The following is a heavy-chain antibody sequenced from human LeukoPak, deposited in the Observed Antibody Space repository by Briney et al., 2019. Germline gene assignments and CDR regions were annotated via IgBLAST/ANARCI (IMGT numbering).Heavy chain of an antibody. CDR2: INHSGST. CDR3: ARGPYYYGSGSYVFGG. Sequence: SETLSLTCAVYGGSFSGYYWSWIRQPPGKGLEWIGEINHSGSTNYNPSLKSRGTISVDTSKNQFSLKLSSVTAADTAVYYCARGPYYYGSGSYVFGGWGQGTLVTVSS. J-gene: IGHJ4*02. D-gene: IGHD3-10*01. CDR1: GGSFSGYY. V-gene: IGHV4-34*01.